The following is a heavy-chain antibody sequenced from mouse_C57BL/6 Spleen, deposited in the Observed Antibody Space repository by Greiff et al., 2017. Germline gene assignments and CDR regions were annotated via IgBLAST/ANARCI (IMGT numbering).Heavy chain of an antibody. Sequence: QVHVKQSGAELARPGASVKLSCKASGYTFTSYGISWVKQRTGQGLEWIGEIYPRSGNTYYNEKFKGKATLTADKSSSTAYMELSSLTSEDSAVYFCARSAYDGYSYFDYWGQGTTLTVSS. CDR2: IYPRSGNT. CDR3: ARSAYDGYSYFDY. V-gene: IGHV1-81*01. CDR1: GYTFTSYG. J-gene: IGHJ2*01. D-gene: IGHD2-3*01.